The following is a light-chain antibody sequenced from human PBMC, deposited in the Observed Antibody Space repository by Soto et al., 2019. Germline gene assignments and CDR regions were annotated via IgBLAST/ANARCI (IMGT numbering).Light chain of an antibody. J-gene: IGLJ1*01. CDR1: SSDVGGYNY. CDR3: SSYTSSSTYV. CDR2: EVS. Sequence: QSVLTQPVSVSGSPGQSITISCTGTSSDVGGYNYVSWYQQHPGKAPKLMIYEVSNRPSGVSNRFSGSKSGNTASPTISGLQAEDEADYYCSSYTSSSTYVFGTGTKVTVL. V-gene: IGLV2-14*01.